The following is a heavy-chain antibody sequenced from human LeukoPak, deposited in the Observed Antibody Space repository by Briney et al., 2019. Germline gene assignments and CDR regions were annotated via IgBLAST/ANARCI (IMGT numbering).Heavy chain of an antibody. J-gene: IGHJ4*02. V-gene: IGHV3-48*03. CDR2: ISGSGTTM. CDR1: GFMFFSHS. CDR3: VRDRFDYALDY. Sequence: GGSLRLSCAASGFMFFSHSMNWVRQPPGKGLEWVAYISGSGTTMYYAASVKGRFTISRDNAKNSVFLQMSSLRGDDSAIYFCVRDRFDYALDYWGLGGLVTVSS. D-gene: IGHD4-17*01.